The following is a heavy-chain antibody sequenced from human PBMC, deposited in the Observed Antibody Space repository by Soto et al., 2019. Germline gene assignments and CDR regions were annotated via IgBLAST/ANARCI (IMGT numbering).Heavy chain of an antibody. V-gene: IGHV1-18*01. J-gene: IGHJ5*02. CDR1: GYTFTSYG. CDR2: ISAYNGNT. D-gene: IGHD2-15*01. Sequence: QVQLVQSGAEVKKPGASVKVSCKASGYTFTSYGISWVRQAPGQGLEWMGWISAYNGNTNYAQKLQGRVTRTTDTSTTTAYMELRSLRTDDTAVYYCARETPVVAATTCETWGQGTLVTVSS. CDR3: ARETPVVAATTCET.